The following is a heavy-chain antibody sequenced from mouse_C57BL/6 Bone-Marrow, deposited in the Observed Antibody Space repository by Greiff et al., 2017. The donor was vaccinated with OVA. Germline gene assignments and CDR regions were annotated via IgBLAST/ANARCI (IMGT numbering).Heavy chain of an antibody. Sequence: QVQLKQSGAELVRPGTSVKMSCKASGYTFTNYWIGWAKQRPGHGLEWIGDIYPGGGYTNYNEKFKGKATLTADKSSSTAYMQFSSLTSEDSAIYYCASSYYYGSLDYWGQGTTLTVSS. CDR1: GYTFTNYW. V-gene: IGHV1-63*01. J-gene: IGHJ2*01. CDR3: ASSYYYGSLDY. CDR2: IYPGGGYT. D-gene: IGHD1-1*01.